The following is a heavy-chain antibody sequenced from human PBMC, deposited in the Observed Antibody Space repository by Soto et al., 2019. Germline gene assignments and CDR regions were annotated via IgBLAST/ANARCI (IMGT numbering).Heavy chain of an antibody. D-gene: IGHD1-1*01. J-gene: IGHJ4*02. CDR2: ISAYNGNT. CDR1: GYTFTSYG. CDR3: ARNWKDFLEQLQFDY. Sequence: ASVKVSCKASGYTFTSYGISWVRQAPGQGLEWMGWISAYNGNTNYAQKLQGRVTMTTDTSTGTAYMELRSLRSDDTAVYYCARNWKDFLEQLQFDYWGQGTLVTVSS. V-gene: IGHV1-18*01.